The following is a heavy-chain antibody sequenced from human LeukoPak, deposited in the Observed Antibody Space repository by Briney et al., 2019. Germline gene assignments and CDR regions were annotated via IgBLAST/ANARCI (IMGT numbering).Heavy chain of an antibody. V-gene: IGHV3-23*01. Sequence: GGSLRLSCAASGFTFSSYAMSWVRQAPGKGLEWVSPISASGSNTYYADSVKGRFTTSRDNSKNTLDLQMNSLRAEDTAVYYCARGGANRFQYYFDYWGQGTLVTVSS. CDR2: ISASGSNT. CDR3: ARGGANRFQYYFDY. J-gene: IGHJ4*02. CDR1: GFTFSSYA.